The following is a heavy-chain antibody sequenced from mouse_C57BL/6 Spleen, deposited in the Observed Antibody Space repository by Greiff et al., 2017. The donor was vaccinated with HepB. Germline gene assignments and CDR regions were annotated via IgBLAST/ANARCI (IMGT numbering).Heavy chain of an antibody. CDR1: GYTFTSYW. V-gene: IGHV1-53*01. CDR2: INPSNGGT. Sequence: QVQLQQPGTELVKPGASVKLSCKASGYTFTSYWMHWVKQRPGQGLEWIGNINPSNGGTNFNEKFKSKATLTVDKSSSTAYMQLSSLTSEDSAVYYCARWETMVWYPDYWGQGTTLTVSS. J-gene: IGHJ2*01. CDR3: ARWETMVWYPDY. D-gene: IGHD2-1*01.